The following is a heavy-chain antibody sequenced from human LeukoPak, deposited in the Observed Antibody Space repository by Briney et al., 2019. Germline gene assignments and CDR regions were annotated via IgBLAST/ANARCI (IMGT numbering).Heavy chain of an antibody. CDR1: GGTFSSYA. CDR2: IIPIFGTA. J-gene: IGHJ6*03. Sequence: ASVKVSCKASGGTFSSYAISWVRQAPGQGLEWMGGIIPIFGTANYAQKFQGRVTITTDESTSTAYMELSSLRSEDTAVYYCARASKYSGYEYTLGYYYYYMDVWGKGTTVTVSS. V-gene: IGHV1-69*05. D-gene: IGHD5-12*01. CDR3: ARASKYSGYEYTLGYYYYYMDV.